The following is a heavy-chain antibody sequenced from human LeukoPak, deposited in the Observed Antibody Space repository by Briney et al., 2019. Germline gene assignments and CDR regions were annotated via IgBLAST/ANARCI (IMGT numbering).Heavy chain of an antibody. Sequence: SETLSLTCAVYGGSFSSYYWSWIRQPPGKGLEWIGEINHSGSTNYNPSLKSRVTISVDTSKNQFSLKLSSVTAADTAVYYCATRPWLAGDSSGYIDYWGQGTLVTVSS. V-gene: IGHV4-34*01. J-gene: IGHJ4*02. CDR1: GGSFSSYY. CDR3: ATRPWLAGDSSGYIDY. D-gene: IGHD3-22*01. CDR2: INHSGST.